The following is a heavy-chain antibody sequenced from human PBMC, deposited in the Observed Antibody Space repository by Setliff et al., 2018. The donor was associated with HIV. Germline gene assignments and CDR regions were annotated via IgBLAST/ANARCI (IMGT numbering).Heavy chain of an antibody. J-gene: IGHJ4*02. D-gene: IGHD2-15*01. V-gene: IGHV3-21*01. CDR3: ENPGWDCSVGSCYEGGGY. CDR2: ISSSSSYI. Sequence: GGSLRLSCTGSGFTFSNYYFTWVRQAPGKGLEWVASISSSSSYIYYADSVKGRFTISRDNAKNSLYLQMNSLRAEDTAVYYCENPGWDCSVGSCYEGGGYWGQGTLVTVSS. CDR1: GFTFSNYY.